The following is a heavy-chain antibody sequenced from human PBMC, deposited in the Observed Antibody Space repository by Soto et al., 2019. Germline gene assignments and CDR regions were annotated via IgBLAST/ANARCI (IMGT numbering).Heavy chain of an antibody. D-gene: IGHD1-20*01. CDR2: ISYDGSNK. CDR1: GFTFSSYG. V-gene: IGHV3-30*18. CDR3: AKGGWRNWNDSANAWYYFDY. Sequence: GGSLRLSCAASGFTFSSYGMHWVRQAPGKGLEWVAVISYDGSNKYYADSVKGRFTISRDNSKNTLYLQMNSLRAEDTAVYYCAKGGWRNWNDSANAWYYFDYWGQGTLVTVSS. J-gene: IGHJ4*02.